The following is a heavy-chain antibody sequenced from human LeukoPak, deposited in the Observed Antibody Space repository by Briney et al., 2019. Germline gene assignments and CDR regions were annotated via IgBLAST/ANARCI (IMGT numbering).Heavy chain of an antibody. D-gene: IGHD5-12*01. CDR2: MYYSG. V-gene: IGHV4-39*01. J-gene: IGHJ4*02. CDR3: ARYIVASIREQ. Sequence: SETLSLTCTVSGGSISSSSNYWGWVRQPPGKGLEWIGSMYYSGSYNPSLESPITISVDTSKNEFSLKLGSVTAADTAVYYCARYIVASIREQWGQGTLVTVSS. CDR1: GGSISSSSNY.